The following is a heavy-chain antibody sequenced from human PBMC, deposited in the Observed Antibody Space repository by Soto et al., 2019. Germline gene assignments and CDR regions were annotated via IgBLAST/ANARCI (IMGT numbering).Heavy chain of an antibody. Sequence: QVQLVESGGGVVQPGRSLRLSCAASGFTFSTYGMHWVRQAPGKGLEWVALIWPDGSKKYHADSVKGRFTISRDNSKNTLSLQMNSLRVEDTAVYLCVRVFDTYYFDLWGQGTLVTVSS. V-gene: IGHV3-33*01. J-gene: IGHJ4*02. CDR1: GFTFSTYG. CDR3: VRVFDTYYFDL. D-gene: IGHD3-9*01. CDR2: IWPDGSKK.